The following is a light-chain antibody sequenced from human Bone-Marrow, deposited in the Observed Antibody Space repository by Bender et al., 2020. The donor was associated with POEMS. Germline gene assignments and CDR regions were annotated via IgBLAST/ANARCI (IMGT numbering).Light chain of an antibody. J-gene: IGLJ1*01. V-gene: IGLV2-14*03. CDR2: DVS. CDR3: CSYAGSYTYV. CDR1: SSDVGGYSY. Sequence: QSALTQPASVSGSPGQSITISCTGTSSDVGGYSYVSWYQQHPGKAPKLMIFDVSSRPSGVSNRFSGSKSGNTASLTISGLQAEDEADYYCCSYAGSYTYVFGTGTKVTVL.